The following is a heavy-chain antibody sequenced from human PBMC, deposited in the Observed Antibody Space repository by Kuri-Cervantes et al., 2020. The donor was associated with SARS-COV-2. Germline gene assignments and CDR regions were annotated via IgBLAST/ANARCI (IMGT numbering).Heavy chain of an antibody. CDR1: GFSFSTNA. Sequence: GGSLRLSCAASGFSFSTNAMSWVRQAPGKGLEWVGRIKSKTDGGTTDYAAPVKGRFTVSRDDSKNTLYLQMNSLKTEDTAVYYCTTVEAELQIVVVPAADYDAFDIWGQGTMVTVSS. CDR2: IKSKTDGGTT. CDR3: TTVEAELQIVVVPAADYDAFDI. J-gene: IGHJ3*02. V-gene: IGHV3-15*01. D-gene: IGHD2-2*01.